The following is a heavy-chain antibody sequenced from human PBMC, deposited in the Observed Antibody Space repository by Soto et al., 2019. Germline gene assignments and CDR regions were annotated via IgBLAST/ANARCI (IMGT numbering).Heavy chain of an antibody. CDR2: IYYSGST. D-gene: IGHD3-22*01. J-gene: IGHJ4*02. CDR1: GGSISSSSYY. V-gene: IGHV4-39*01. Sequence: QLQLQESGPGLVKPSETLSLTCTVSGGSISSSSYYWGWIRQPPGKGLEWIGSIYYSGSTYYNPSLKGRVTISVDTSKNQFSLKLSSVTAADTAVYYCAREDYYDSSGYYLDYWGQGTLVTVSS. CDR3: AREDYYDSSGYYLDY.